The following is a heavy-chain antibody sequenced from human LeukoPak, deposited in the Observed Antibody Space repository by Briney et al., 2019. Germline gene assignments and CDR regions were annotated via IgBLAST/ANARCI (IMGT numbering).Heavy chain of an antibody. Sequence: GGSLRLSCAASGLTFSSYAMSWVRQAPGKGLEWLSYIGSSGSPIYYTDSVKGRFTISRDNARNLMYLQMNNLRGEDTAIYYCARDAGNSGYGCDLWGQGTLVTVSS. D-gene: IGHD5-12*01. CDR2: IGSSGSPI. J-gene: IGHJ5*02. V-gene: IGHV3-48*01. CDR1: GLTFSSYA. CDR3: ARDAGNSGYGCDL.